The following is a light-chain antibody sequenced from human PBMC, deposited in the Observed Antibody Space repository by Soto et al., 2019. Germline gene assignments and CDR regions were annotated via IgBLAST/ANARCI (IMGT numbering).Light chain of an antibody. CDR1: QTIMTY. CDR2: AAS. CDR3: QQSYNCPLT. J-gene: IGKJ1*01. V-gene: IGKV1-39*01. Sequence: DIQMTQSPSSLSASVGDEVTITCRASQTIMTYLNWYQLKPGKPPRLLIYAASSMQSGIPSRFSGSGSGTDFTLTISSLQPEDFATYSCQQSYNCPLTFGRGTKVEIK.